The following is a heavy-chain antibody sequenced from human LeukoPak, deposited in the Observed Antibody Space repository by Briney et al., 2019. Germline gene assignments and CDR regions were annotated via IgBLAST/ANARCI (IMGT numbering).Heavy chain of an antibody. CDR2: ISAYNGNT. CDR3: ATAGIAVADMWWFDP. J-gene: IGHJ5*02. CDR1: GYTFTSYG. D-gene: IGHD6-19*01. Sequence: ASVKVSCKASGYTFTSYGISWVRQAPGQGLEWMGWISAYNGNTNYAQKLQGRVTMTEDTSTDTAYMELSSLRSEDTAVYYCATAGIAVADMWWFDPWGQGTLVTVSS. V-gene: IGHV1-18*01.